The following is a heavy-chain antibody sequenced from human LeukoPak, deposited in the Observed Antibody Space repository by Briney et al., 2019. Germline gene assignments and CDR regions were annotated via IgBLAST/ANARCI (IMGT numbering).Heavy chain of an antibody. D-gene: IGHD2-2*01. CDR2: ISGSGGST. CDR1: GFTFSSYA. J-gene: IGHJ4*02. Sequence: GSLRLSCAASGFTFSSYAMSWVRQAPGKGLEWVSAISGSGGSTYYADSVKGRFTISRDNSKNTLYLQMNSLRAEDTAVYYCAKDRIVVVPAAPIADYWGQGTLVTVSS. CDR3: AKDRIVVVPAAPIADY. V-gene: IGHV3-23*01.